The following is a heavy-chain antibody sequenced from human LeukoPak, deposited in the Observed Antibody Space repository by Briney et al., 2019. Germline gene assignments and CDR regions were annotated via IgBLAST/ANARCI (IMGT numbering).Heavy chain of an antibody. J-gene: IGHJ4*02. CDR2: IYTSGST. D-gene: IGHD3-3*01. Sequence: SETLSLTCTVSGGSISSYYWSWIRQPAGKGLEWIGRIYTSGSTNYNPSLKSRVTMSVDTSKNQFSLKLSSVTAEDTAVYYCAKEYDFWSGYSPYDYWGQGTLVTVSS. V-gene: IGHV4-4*07. CDR3: AKEYDFWSGYSPYDY. CDR1: GGSISSYY.